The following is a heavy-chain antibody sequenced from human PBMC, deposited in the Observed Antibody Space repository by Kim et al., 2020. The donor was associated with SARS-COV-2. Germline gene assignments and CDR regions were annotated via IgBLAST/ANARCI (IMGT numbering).Heavy chain of an antibody. CDR2: IIPIFGTA. J-gene: IGHJ3*02. D-gene: IGHD3-22*01. Sequence: SVKVSCKASGGTFSSYAISWVRQAPGQGLEWMGGIIPIFGTANYAQKFQGRVTITADESTSTAYMELSSLRSEDTAVYYCARGRSSGSQYDAFDIWGQGTMVTVSS. V-gene: IGHV1-69*13. CDR3: ARGRSSGSQYDAFDI. CDR1: GGTFSSYA.